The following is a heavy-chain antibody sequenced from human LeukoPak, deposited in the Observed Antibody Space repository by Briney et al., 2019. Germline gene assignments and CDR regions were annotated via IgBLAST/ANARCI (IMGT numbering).Heavy chain of an antibody. CDR2: IRGDGNDL. CDR1: GFSISHHW. J-gene: IGHJ5*01. Sequence: GGSLRLSCVGSGFSISHHWINWVRQAPGTGLEWVANIRGDGNDLYYADSVKDRFTISRDNLKNSVFLQMNSLRVEDTAAYYCAREDAVSSPGFDSWGQGTLVTVSS. D-gene: IGHD2-8*01. V-gene: IGHV3-7*01. CDR3: AREDAVSSPGFDS.